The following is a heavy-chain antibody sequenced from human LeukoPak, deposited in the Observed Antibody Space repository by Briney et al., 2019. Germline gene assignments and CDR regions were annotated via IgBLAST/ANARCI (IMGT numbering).Heavy chain of an antibody. CDR3: AKVRRVGATRDYFDY. V-gene: IGHV3-23*01. J-gene: IGHJ4*02. CDR1: GFTCSSYA. CDR2: ISGSGGST. D-gene: IGHD1-26*01. Sequence: GGSLRLXCAASGFTCSSYAMSWVRPAPGKGLESVSAISGSGGSTYYADSVKGRFTISRDNSKNTLYLQMNSLRAEDTAVYYCAKVRRVGATRDYFDYWGQGTLVTVSS.